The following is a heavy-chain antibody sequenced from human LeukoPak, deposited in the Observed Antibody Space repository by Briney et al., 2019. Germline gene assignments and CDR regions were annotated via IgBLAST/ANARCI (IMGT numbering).Heavy chain of an antibody. CDR3: AKLSRGITMTRGYLDY. V-gene: IGHV3-23*01. D-gene: IGHD3-10*01. J-gene: IGHJ4*02. CDR1: GFTFSSYA. Sequence: GGSLRLSCAASGFTFSSYALSWVRQAPGKGLKWVSSISDSGDNTYYADSVKGRFTISRDNSKNTLYLQMTTLRVEDTAVYYCAKLSRGITMTRGYLDYWGQGTLVTVSS. CDR2: ISDSGDNT.